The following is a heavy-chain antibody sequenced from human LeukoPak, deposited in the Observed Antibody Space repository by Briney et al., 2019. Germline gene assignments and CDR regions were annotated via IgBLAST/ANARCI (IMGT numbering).Heavy chain of an antibody. V-gene: IGHV3-30*03. Sequence: GGSLRLSCAASGFTFSSYWMSWVRQAPGKGLDWVAVISDDGNNKYYVDSVKGRFTISRDNSKNTLYLQMDSLRPEDTAVYYCAGGLLGCRGGSCYPTDYWGQGTLVTVSS. CDR1: GFTFSSYW. D-gene: IGHD2-15*01. J-gene: IGHJ4*02. CDR2: ISDDGNNK. CDR3: AGGLLGCRGGSCYPTDY.